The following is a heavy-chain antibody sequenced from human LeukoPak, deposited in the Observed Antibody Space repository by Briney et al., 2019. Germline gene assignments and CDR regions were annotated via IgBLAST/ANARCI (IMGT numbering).Heavy chain of an antibody. J-gene: IGHJ6*03. CDR2: ISSSSSYI. CDR1: GFTFSSYS. CDR3: ARAAYCGGDCQYYYYMDV. D-gene: IGHD2-21*01. Sequence: GGSLRLSCAASGFTFSSYSMNWVRQAPGKGLEWVSSISSSSSYIYYADSVKGRFTISRDNAKNSLYLQMSSLRAEDTAVYYCARAAYCGGDCQYYYYMDVWGKGTTVTVSS. V-gene: IGHV3-21*01.